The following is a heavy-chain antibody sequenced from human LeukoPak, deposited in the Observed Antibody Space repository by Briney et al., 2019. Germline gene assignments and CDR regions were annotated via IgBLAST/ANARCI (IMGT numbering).Heavy chain of an antibody. CDR3: AKSSSWYGYYYYYYMDV. J-gene: IGHJ6*03. CDR1: GFTFSSYA. D-gene: IGHD6-13*01. Sequence: PGGSLRLSCAASGFTFSSYAMSWVRQAPGKGLEWVSAISGSGGSTYYADSVKGRFTISRDNSKNTLYLQMNSLRAEDTAVYYCAKSSSWYGYYYYYYMDVWGKGTTVTVSS. V-gene: IGHV3-23*01. CDR2: ISGSGGST.